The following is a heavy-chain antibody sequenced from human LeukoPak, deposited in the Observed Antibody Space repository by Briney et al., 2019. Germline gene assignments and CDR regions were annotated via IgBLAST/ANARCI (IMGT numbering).Heavy chain of an antibody. V-gene: IGHV3-74*01. CDR3: ARDGVAPSIVATIIYYYYYMDV. D-gene: IGHD5-12*01. CDR1: GFTFSSYW. Sequence: TGGSLRLSCAASGFTFSSYWMHWVRQAPGKGLVWVSRINSDGSSTSYADSVKGRFTISRDNAKNTLYLQMNSLRAEDTAVYYCARDGVAPSIVATIIYYYYYMDVWGKGTTVTVSS. CDR2: INSDGSST. J-gene: IGHJ6*03.